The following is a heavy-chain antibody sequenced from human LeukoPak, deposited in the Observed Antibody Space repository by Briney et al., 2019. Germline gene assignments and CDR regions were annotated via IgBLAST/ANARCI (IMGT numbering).Heavy chain of an antibody. V-gene: IGHV3-49*04. CDR2: IRSKAYGGTT. J-gene: IGHJ3*02. Sequence: GGSLRLSCTASGFTFGDYAMSWVRQAPGKGLEWVGFIRSKAYGGTTEYAASVKGRFTISRDDSKSIAYLQMNSLKTEDTAVYYCTRDSSPGGHDAFDIWGQGTMVTVSS. D-gene: IGHD6-13*01. CDR1: GFTFGDYA. CDR3: TRDSSPGGHDAFDI.